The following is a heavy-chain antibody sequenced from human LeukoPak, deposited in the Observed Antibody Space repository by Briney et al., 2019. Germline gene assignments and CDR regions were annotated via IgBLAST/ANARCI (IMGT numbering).Heavy chain of an antibody. CDR2: ISSGGTI. D-gene: IGHD6-13*01. CDR1: AFTFSRYE. Sequence: SLRLSCAASAFTFSRYEMNWVRQAPGKGLQWDSDISSGGTIYYADSVKGRFTISRDNAKNSLYLQMDSLRAEDTAVYYCARVSGKQSSSWYAFDIWGQGTMVTVSS. J-gene: IGHJ3*02. CDR3: ARVSGKQSSSWYAFDI. V-gene: IGHV3-48*03.